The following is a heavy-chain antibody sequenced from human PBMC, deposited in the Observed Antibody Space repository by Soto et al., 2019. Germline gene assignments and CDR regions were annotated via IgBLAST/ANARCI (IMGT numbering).Heavy chain of an antibody. D-gene: IGHD3-22*01. J-gene: IGHJ2*01. CDR3: ARENYYGGHVIGSLDL. CDR2: VSSEGGTQ. CDR1: GFTFSTYA. Sequence: QVQLVESGGGVVQPGKSLRLSCTASGFTFSTYAMQWVRQAPGKGLEWVAAVSSEGGTQYYADSVKGRFTISRDHSKNSLYLQMSSLTIEDAAIYYCARENYYGGHVIGSLDLWGRGTLVSVSS. V-gene: IGHV3-30-3*01.